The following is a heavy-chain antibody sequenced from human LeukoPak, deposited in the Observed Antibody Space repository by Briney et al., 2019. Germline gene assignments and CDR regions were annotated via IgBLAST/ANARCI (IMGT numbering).Heavy chain of an antibody. J-gene: IGHJ4*02. D-gene: IGHD3-3*01. CDR3: ATHYTRDFDY. Sequence: PGGSLRLSCAASGFTFSDHYMDWVRQAPGKGLEWVGRTRNKANSYTTEYAASVKGRFTISRDDSKNSLYLQMNSLKTEDTAVYYCATHYTRDFDYWGQGTLVTVSS. CDR2: TRNKANSYTT. CDR1: GFTFSDHY. V-gene: IGHV3-72*01.